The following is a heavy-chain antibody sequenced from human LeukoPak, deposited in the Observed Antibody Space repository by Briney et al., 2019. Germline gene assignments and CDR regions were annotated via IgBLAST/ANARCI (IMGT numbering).Heavy chain of an antibody. J-gene: IGHJ3*02. Sequence: GGSLRLFCAAAGFIFSSYWVSWVRQAPGKGLEGVANIKQDGSEKYYGDSVEGRFTISSDNAKNTPYLQMNSLRAEDTAVYYCARVRDGYNDAYDIWGQGTMVTVTS. CDR1: GFIFSSYW. CDR2: IKQDGSEK. CDR3: ARVRDGYNDAYDI. V-gene: IGHV3-7*01. D-gene: IGHD5-24*01.